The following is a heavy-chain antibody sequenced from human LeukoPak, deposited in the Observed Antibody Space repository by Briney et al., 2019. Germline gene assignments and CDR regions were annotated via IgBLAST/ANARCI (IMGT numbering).Heavy chain of an antibody. D-gene: IGHD6-13*01. CDR3: ARGPPRLSSSWYAYYYYYYMDV. Sequence: ASVKVSCKASGYTFTSYYMHWVRQAPGQGLEWMGIINPSGGSTSYAQKFQGRVTMTRDMSTSTVYMELSSLRSEDTAVYYCARGPPRLSSSWYAYYYYYYMDVWGKGTTVTISS. CDR2: INPSGGST. V-gene: IGHV1-46*01. J-gene: IGHJ6*03. CDR1: GYTFTSYY.